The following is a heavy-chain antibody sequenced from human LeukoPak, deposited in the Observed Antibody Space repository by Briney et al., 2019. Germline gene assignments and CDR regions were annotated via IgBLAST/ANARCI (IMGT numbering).Heavy chain of an antibody. D-gene: IGHD2-15*01. CDR1: GYTLTELS. V-gene: IGHV1-24*01. CDR3: ARRGYCSGGSCYGVDYYYYGMDV. Sequence: GASVKVSCKVSGYTLTELSMHWVRQAPGKGLEWMGGFDPEDGETIYAQKFQGRVTMTEDTSTDTAYMELSSLRSEDTAVYYCARRGYCSGGSCYGVDYYYYGMDVWGQGTTVTVSS. CDR2: FDPEDGET. J-gene: IGHJ6*02.